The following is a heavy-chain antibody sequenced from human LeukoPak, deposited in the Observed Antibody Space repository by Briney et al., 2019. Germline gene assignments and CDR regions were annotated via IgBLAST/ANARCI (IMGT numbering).Heavy chain of an antibody. CDR3: ARAGYSGYERDYYGMDV. Sequence: GGSLRLSCAASGFTFSSYWMHWVRHAPGKGLVWVSRINSDGRSTSYADSVKGRFTISRDNAKNTLYLQMNSLRAEDTAVYYCARAGYSGYERDYYGMDVWGKGTTVTVSS. D-gene: IGHD5-12*01. J-gene: IGHJ6*04. V-gene: IGHV3-74*01. CDR1: GFTFSSYW. CDR2: INSDGRST.